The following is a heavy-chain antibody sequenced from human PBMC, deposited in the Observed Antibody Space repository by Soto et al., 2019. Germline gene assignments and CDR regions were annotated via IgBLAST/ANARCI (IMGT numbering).Heavy chain of an antibody. CDR1: GYIFVNYG. CDR2: ISPYTGNT. CDR3: GKVDNYVTPTPQDV. V-gene: IGHV1-18*01. Sequence: QVQLVQSGDEVKKPGASVKVSCKASGYIFVNYGIAWVRQAPRQGLEWMGWISPYTGNTHYASKVQGRLTMTTDTAKSTAYMDLGSLTSDDTAVDYWGKVDNYVTPTPQDVWGQGTTVTVSS. J-gene: IGHJ6*02. D-gene: IGHD3-16*01.